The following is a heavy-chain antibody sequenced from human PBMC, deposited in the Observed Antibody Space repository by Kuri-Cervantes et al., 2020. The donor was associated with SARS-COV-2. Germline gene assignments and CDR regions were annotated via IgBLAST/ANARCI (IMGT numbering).Heavy chain of an antibody. V-gene: IGHV4-34*01. J-gene: IGHJ6*02. CDR2: INHSGST. CDR1: GGSFSGYY. CDR3: ARAEGEGNYYYYYGMDV. Sequence: SQTLSLTCAVYGGSFSGYYWSWIRQPPGKGLEWIGEINHSGSTNYNPSLESRVTISVDTSKNQFSLKLSSVTAADTAVYYCARAEGEGNYYYYYGMDVWGQGTTATVSS.